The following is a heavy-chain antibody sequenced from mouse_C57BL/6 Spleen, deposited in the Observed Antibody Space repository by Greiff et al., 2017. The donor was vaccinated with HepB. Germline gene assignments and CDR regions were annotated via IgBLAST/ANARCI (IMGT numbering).Heavy chain of an antibody. V-gene: IGHV5-9-1*02. J-gene: IGHJ4*01. CDR3: TRAYDYALDYYAMDD. CDR2: ISSGGDYI. CDR1: GFTFSSYA. D-gene: IGHD2-4*01. Sequence: EVMLVESGEGLVKPGGSLKLSCAASGFTFSSYAMSWVRQTPEKRLEWVAYISSGGDYISYADTVKGRFTISRDNARNTLYLQMSSLKSEDTAMYYCTRAYDYALDYYAMDDWGQGTSVTVSS.